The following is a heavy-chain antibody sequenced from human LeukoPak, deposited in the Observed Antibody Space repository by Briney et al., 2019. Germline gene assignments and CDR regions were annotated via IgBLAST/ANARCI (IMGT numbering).Heavy chain of an antibody. CDR3: ARDPRECSSTSCPQFDY. Sequence: SVKVSCKASGGTFSSYAISWVRQAPGQGLGWMGRIIPILGIANYAQKFQGRVTITADKSTSTAYMELSSLRSEDTAVYYCARDPRECSSTSCPQFDYWGQGTLVTVSS. D-gene: IGHD2-2*01. J-gene: IGHJ4*02. CDR2: IIPILGIA. V-gene: IGHV1-69*04. CDR1: GGTFSSYA.